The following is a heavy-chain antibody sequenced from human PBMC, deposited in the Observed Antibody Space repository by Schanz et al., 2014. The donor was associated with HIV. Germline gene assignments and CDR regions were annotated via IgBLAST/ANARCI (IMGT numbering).Heavy chain of an antibody. CDR3: ARVGRAAAGFIYYYGMDV. V-gene: IGHV4-61*08. J-gene: IGHJ6*02. D-gene: IGHD6-13*01. CDR1: GGSISSGGYY. CDR2: MYYSGSS. Sequence: QVQLQESGPGLVKPSQTLSLTCTVSGGSISSGGYYWSWIRQPPGKGLEWIGYMYYSGSSKNNPSLKSRVTISVDTSKNQFSLKLSSVTAADTAVYYCARVGRAAAGFIYYYGMDVWGQGTTVTVSS.